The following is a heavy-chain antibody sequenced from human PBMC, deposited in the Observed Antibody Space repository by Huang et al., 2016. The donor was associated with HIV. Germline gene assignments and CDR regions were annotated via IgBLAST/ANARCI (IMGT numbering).Heavy chain of an antibody. CDR3: ARREGAWEGALDI. V-gene: IGHV3-21*01. D-gene: IGHD1-26*01. Sequence: EVQLVESGGGLVKRGGSLRLSCAASEFPFSWFTMNWVRQAPGKGLEWVSSISGIGNDKYYANSVKGRFTISRDNAKNSLYLQMNRLRGEDTAVYFCARREGAWEGALDIWGQGTMVTVSS. CDR1: EFPFSWFT. CDR2: ISGIGNDK. J-gene: IGHJ3*02.